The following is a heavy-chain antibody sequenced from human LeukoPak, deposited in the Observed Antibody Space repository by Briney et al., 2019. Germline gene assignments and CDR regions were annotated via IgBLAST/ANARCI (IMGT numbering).Heavy chain of an antibody. D-gene: IGHD3-22*01. CDR3: ARDAYYDSSGYYPYYFDY. J-gene: IGHJ4*02. CDR1: GFTFSSYA. CDR2: ISSNGGST. V-gene: IGHV3-64*01. Sequence: PGGSLRLSCAASGFTFSSYAMHWVRQAPGKGLEYVSAISSNGGSTYYANSVKGRFTISRDNSKNTPYLQMGSLRAEDMAVYYCARDAYYDSSGYYPYYFDYWGQGTLVTVSS.